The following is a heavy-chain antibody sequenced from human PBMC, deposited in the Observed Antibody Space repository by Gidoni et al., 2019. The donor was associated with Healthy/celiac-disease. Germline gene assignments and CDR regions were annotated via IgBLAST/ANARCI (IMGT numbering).Heavy chain of an antibody. CDR1: GFTFSSYS. J-gene: IGHJ3*02. D-gene: IGHD6-6*01. CDR3: ARVRYSSSSGAFDI. Sequence: EVQLVESGGGLVKPGGSLRLSCAASGFTFSSYSMNWVRQAPGKGREWVSSISSSSSYIYYADSVKGRFTISRDNAKNSLYLQMNSLRAEDTAVYYCARVRYSSSSGAFDIWGQGTMVTVSS. V-gene: IGHV3-21*01. CDR2: ISSSSSYI.